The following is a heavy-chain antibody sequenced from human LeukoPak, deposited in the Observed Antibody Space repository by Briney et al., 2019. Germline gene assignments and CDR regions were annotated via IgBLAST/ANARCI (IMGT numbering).Heavy chain of an antibody. Sequence: GGSLRLSCVASGFTFSDYYMSWIRQAPGKGLEWLSYISTRGSTIYYADSVKGRFTISRDNAKNSLYLQMNSLRAEDTAVYYCARRANSPYYYYYMDVWGKGTTVTISS. CDR1: GFTFSDYY. J-gene: IGHJ6*03. CDR3: ARRANSPYYYYYMDV. V-gene: IGHV3-11*04. D-gene: IGHD4/OR15-4a*01. CDR2: ISTRGSTI.